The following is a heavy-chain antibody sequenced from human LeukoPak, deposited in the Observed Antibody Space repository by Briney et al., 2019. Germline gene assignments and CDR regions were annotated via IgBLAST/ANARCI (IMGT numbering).Heavy chain of an antibody. CDR1: GGTFSSYA. CDR3: ATSYYYVSSGYCDY. D-gene: IGHD3-22*01. V-gene: IGHV1-69*06. CDR2: IIPIFGTA. J-gene: IGHJ4*02. Sequence: WVKVSCKASGGTFSSYAISWVRQAPGQGLEWMGGIIPIFGTANYAQKFQGRVTITADKSTSTAYMELSSLRSEDTAVYYCATSYYYVSSGYCDYWGQGTLVTVSS.